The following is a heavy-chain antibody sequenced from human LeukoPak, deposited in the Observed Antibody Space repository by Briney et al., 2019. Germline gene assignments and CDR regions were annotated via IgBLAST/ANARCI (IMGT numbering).Heavy chain of an antibody. J-gene: IGHJ3*02. CDR3: ARDNLAKEDAFDI. V-gene: IGHV1-2*02. D-gene: IGHD3-16*01. Sequence: ASEKVSCKASGYTFTGYYMHWVRQAPGQGLEWMGWINPNSGGTNYAQKFQGRVTMTRDTSISTAYMELSRLRSDDTAVYYCARDNLAKEDAFDIWGQGTMVTVSS. CDR1: GYTFTGYY. CDR2: INPNSGGT.